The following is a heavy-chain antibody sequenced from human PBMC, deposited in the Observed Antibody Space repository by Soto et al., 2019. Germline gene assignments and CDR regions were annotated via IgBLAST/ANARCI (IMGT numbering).Heavy chain of an antibody. CDR3: AKYWQWLTPYYFDY. CDR1: RFTFSSYS. J-gene: IGHJ4*02. D-gene: IGHD6-19*01. Sequence: PGGSLRLSCAASRFTFSSYSMNWVRQAPGKGLEWVSYISSSSGSTYYADSVKGRFTISRDNSKNTLYLQMNSLRAEDTAVYYCAKYWQWLTPYYFDYWGQGTLVTVSS. V-gene: IGHV3-23*01. CDR2: ISSSSGST.